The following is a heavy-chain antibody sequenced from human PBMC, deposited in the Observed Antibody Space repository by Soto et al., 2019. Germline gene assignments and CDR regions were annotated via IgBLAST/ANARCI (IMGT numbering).Heavy chain of an antibody. CDR3: AKGDSGSYSAPPER. D-gene: IGHD1-26*01. J-gene: IGHJ4*02. CDR1: GFRFDDYA. Sequence: PGGSLRLSCAASGFRFDDYAMYWVRQVPGKGLEWVSGITWNSASKGYSDSVKGRFTISRDNAKNSLYLQMNSLRAEDTALYYCAKGDSGSYSAPPERWGQGTQVTASS. V-gene: IGHV3-9*01. CDR2: ITWNSASK.